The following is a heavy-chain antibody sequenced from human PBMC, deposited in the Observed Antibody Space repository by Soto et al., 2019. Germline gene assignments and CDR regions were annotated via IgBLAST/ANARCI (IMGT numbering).Heavy chain of an antibody. Sequence: GASVKVSCKASGYTFTGYYMHWVRQAPGQGLEWMGWISAYNGNTNYSQNLQGRVTMTIDTTTSSAYLEVRSLRSDDTAIYYCARYFWSGQLPFYFDQWGQGTLVTVSS. CDR2: ISAYNGNT. CDR3: ARYFWSGQLPFYFDQ. D-gene: IGHD3-3*01. J-gene: IGHJ4*02. CDR1: GYTFTGYY. V-gene: IGHV1-18*04.